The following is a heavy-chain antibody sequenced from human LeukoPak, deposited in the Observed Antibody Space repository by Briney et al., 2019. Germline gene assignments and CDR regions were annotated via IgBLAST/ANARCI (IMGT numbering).Heavy chain of an antibody. CDR2: IHHSGRS. CDR3: ARGGNRFGGFYFDY. J-gene: IGHJ4*02. CDR1: ADSLSSGGHY. V-gene: IGHV4-31*03. Sequence: SETLSLTCTVSADSLSSGGHYWAWLRQFPGKGLESIGFIHHSGRSRHNPSLKDRVAISVDTSRKQFALKLSSVTAADTAMYYCARGGNRFGGFYFDYWGQGIQVIVSS. D-gene: IGHD3-10*01.